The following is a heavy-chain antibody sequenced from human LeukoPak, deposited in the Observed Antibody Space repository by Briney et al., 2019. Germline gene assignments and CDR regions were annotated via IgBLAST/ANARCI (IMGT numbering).Heavy chain of an antibody. D-gene: IGHD3-22*01. CDR3: AKMAHSSGYLSYFDY. V-gene: IGHV3-23*01. CDR2: ISGSGGST. Sequence: GGSLRLSCAASGFTFSRYAMSWVRQAPGKGLEWVSAISGSGGSTYYADSVKGRFTISRDNSKNTLYLQMNSLRAEDTAVYYCAKMAHSSGYLSYFDYWGQGTLVTVSS. CDR1: GFTFSRYA. J-gene: IGHJ4*02.